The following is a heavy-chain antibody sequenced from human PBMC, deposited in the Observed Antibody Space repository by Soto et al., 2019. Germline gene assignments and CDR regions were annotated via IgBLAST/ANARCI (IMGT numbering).Heavy chain of an antibody. V-gene: IGHV3-33*01. CDR3: GRVEDWQGVAPGRFDY. J-gene: IGHJ4*02. CDR1: GFTFSSYG. Sequence: GGSLRLSCAASGFTFSSYGMHWVRQAPGKGLEWVAVIWYDGGNKYYADSVKGRFTISRDNSKNTLYLQMNSLRAEDTAADYCGRVEDWQGVAPGRFDYWGQGTLVTVSS. CDR2: IWYDGGNK. D-gene: IGHD3-3*01.